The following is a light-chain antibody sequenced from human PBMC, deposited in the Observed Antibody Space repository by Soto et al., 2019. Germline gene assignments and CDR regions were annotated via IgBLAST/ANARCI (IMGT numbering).Light chain of an antibody. J-gene: IGLJ1*01. V-gene: IGLV2-14*01. Sequence: QSVLSQPACMSGSPGQSITIPCTGASSDIGLYNYVSWYQHHPGKAPKLLISEVNIRPSGLSDRFSASKAGNTASLTISGLQPEDEAYYYCSCLSTTSTPIVFGTGTKVTVL. CDR1: SSDIGLYNY. CDR2: EVN. CDR3: SCLSTTSTPIV.